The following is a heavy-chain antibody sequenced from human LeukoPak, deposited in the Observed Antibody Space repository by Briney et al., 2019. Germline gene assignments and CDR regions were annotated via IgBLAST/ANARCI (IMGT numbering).Heavy chain of an antibody. Sequence: GGSLRLSCAASGFTFNNFVMSWVRQAPGKGLEWVSAITGSSDDTYHADSVKGRFTISRDNSKNTLYLQMNSLRAEDTAVYYCARVVSGVFDYWGQGTLVTVSS. CDR1: GFTFNNFV. J-gene: IGHJ4*02. CDR2: ITGSSDDT. V-gene: IGHV3-23*01. D-gene: IGHD5/OR15-5a*01. CDR3: ARVVSGVFDY.